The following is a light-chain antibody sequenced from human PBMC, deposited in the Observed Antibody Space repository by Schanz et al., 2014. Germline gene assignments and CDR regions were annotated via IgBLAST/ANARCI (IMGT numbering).Light chain of an antibody. CDR3: CSYAGDNTLR. CDR2: STN. Sequence: QSVLTQPPSASGTPGQRVTISCSGSSSNIGTNTVIWYQQLPGTAPKLLIHSTNQRPSGVPDRFSGSKSGTSASLAIIGLQSEDEADYYCCSYAGDNTLRFGGGTKLTVL. V-gene: IGLV1-44*01. CDR1: SSNIGTNT. J-gene: IGLJ3*02.